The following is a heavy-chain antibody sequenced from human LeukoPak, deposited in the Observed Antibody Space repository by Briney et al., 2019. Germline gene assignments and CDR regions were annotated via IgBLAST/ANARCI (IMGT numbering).Heavy chain of an antibody. CDR1: GFTVSSNY. Sequence: GGSLRLSCAASGFTVSSNYMSWVRQAPGKGLEWVSVIYSGGSTYYADSVKGRFTISRDNSKNTLYLQVNSLRAEDTAVYYCAKLIYYGDYHADIWGQGTMVTVSS. CDR2: IYSGGST. D-gene: IGHD4-17*01. CDR3: AKLIYYGDYHADI. V-gene: IGHV3-53*01. J-gene: IGHJ3*02.